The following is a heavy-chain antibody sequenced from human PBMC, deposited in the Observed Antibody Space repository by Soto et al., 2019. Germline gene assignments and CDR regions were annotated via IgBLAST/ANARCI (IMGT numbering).Heavy chain of an antibody. CDR1: GDTFISYA. Sequence: QVQLVQSGAEVKKPGSSVKVSCKASGDTFISYAISWVRQAPGQGPEWMGGLIPIFDTPKYAQKFQGRVTITADESTSTAYMELSSLKFEDTAVYYCARALGERRFGAMDVWGQGTTVTFSS. J-gene: IGHJ6*02. D-gene: IGHD3-10*01. CDR2: LIPIFDTP. V-gene: IGHV1-69*01. CDR3: ARALGERRFGAMDV.